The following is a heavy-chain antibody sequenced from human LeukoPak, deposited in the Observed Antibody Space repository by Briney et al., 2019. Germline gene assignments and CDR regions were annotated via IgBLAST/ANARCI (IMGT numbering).Heavy chain of an antibody. V-gene: IGHV3-23*01. CDR1: GFTFRNYG. CDR2: ISASGGGT. CDR3: AKKRPDCGMDV. Sequence: GGSLRLSCAASGFTFRNYGMSWVRQAPGKGLEWVSTISASGGGTYYADSVKGRFTISRDNSNNTMYLQQNSLRADDTAVYYCAKKRPDCGMDVWGQGTTVTVSS. J-gene: IGHJ6*02.